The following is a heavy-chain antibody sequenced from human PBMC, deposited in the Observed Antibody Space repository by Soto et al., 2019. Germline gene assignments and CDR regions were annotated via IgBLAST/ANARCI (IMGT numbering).Heavy chain of an antibody. V-gene: IGHV4-39*01. CDR1: GGSISSSSYY. J-gene: IGHJ5*02. CDR3: ARTYSSGWYRGGWFDP. CDR2: IYYSGST. D-gene: IGHD6-19*01. Sequence: SETLSLTCTVCGGSISSSSYYWGWIRQPPGKGLEWIGSIYYSGSTYYNPSLKSRVTISVDTSKNQFSLKLSSVTAADTAVYYCARTYSSGWYRGGWFDPWGQGTLVTVSS.